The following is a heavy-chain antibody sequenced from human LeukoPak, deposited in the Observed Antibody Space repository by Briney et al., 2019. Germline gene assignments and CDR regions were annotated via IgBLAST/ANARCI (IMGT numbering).Heavy chain of an antibody. CDR3: AREDHYYDYWGGYFPVFDY. V-gene: IGHV3-74*01. D-gene: IGHD3-3*01. CDR1: EFTFSSYW. J-gene: IGHJ4*02. Sequence: GGSLRLSCAASEFTFSSYWMHWVRQAPGKGLVWVSRISSDGSSTSYPDSVKGRFTISRDNAKNRLHLQMNSLRAEDTAVYYCAREDHYYDYWGGYFPVFDYWGQGTLVTVSS. CDR2: ISSDGSST.